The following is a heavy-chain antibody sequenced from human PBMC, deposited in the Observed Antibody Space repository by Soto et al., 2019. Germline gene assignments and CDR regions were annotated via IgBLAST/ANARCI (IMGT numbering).Heavy chain of an antibody. CDR2: ISYDGTNE. Sequence: GSLRLSCAAFGFSFTTYGMHWVRQVPGKGLEWVSCISYDGTNEYYADSVKGRLTISRDNTKNTLYLQMNSLRAEDTAVYYCAKAPTTTAVAGSYFDYWGQGTLVTVSS. V-gene: IGHV3-30*02. J-gene: IGHJ4*02. CDR1: GFSFTTYG. CDR3: AKAPTTTAVAGSYFDY. D-gene: IGHD6-19*01.